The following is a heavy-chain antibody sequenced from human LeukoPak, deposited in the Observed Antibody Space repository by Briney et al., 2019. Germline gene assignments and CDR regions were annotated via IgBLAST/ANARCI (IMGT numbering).Heavy chain of an antibody. V-gene: IGHV1-46*03. CDR2: INPSSGTT. CDR3: ARGGTITWVEDY. CDR1: GYTFTNYY. J-gene: IGHJ4*02. D-gene: IGHD3-16*01. Sequence: ASVKVSCKASGYTFTNYYIHWVRQAPGQGLEWLGIINPSSGTTIYAQNFQGRVSMTRDTSTSTVYMELSSLRSEDTAVYYCARGGTITWVEDYWGQGTLVTVSS.